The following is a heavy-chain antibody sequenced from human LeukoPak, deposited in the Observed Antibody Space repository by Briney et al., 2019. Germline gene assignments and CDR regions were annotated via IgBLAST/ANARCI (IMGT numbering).Heavy chain of an antibody. D-gene: IGHD3-3*01. J-gene: IGHJ5*02. V-gene: IGHV4-39*01. Sequence: SETLSLTCTVSGGSISSSSYYWGWIRQPPGKGLEWIGSIYYSGSTNYNPSLKSRVTISVDTSKNQFSLKLSSVTAADTAVYYCARRDFWSGYSNWFDPWGQGTLVTVSS. CDR2: IYYSGST. CDR3: ARRDFWSGYSNWFDP. CDR1: GGSISSSSYY.